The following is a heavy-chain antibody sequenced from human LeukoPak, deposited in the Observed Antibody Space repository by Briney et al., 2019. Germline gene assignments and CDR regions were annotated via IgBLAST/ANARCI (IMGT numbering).Heavy chain of an antibody. J-gene: IGHJ4*02. CDR1: GYTFSNYG. CDR2: INTYNGKT. Sequence: ASVRVSCKASGYTFSNYGVSWVRQAPGQGLEWRGWINTYNGKTKFAQELQGRVTMTTDTSTSTAYMELRSLTSDDAALYYCARMSVVRGVTSFDYWGQGTLVTVSS. CDR3: ARMSVVRGVTSFDY. V-gene: IGHV1-18*01. D-gene: IGHD3-10*01.